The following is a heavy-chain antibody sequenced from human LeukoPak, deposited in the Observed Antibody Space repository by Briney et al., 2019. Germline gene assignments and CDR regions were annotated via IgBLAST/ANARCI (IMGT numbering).Heavy chain of an antibody. J-gene: IGHJ3*02. D-gene: IGHD4-11*01. CDR3: AREDYDAFDI. CDR2: ISSSGTTI. V-gene: IGHV3-11*01. CDR1: GFTFSDYY. Sequence: GGSLRLSCAASGFTFSDYYMSCVRQAPGKGLEWVSYISSSGTTIYYADSVKGRFTISRDNAKNSLYLQMNSLRAEDTAVYYCAREDYDAFDIWGQGTMVTVSS.